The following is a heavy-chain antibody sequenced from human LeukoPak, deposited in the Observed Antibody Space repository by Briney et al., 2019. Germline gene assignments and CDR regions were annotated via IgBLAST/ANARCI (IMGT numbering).Heavy chain of an antibody. CDR3: ARDGYSYGSDAFDI. CDR2: ISAYNGNT. D-gene: IGHD5-18*01. J-gene: IGHJ3*02. CDR1: GYTFTSYG. Sequence: ASVKVSCKASGYTFTSYGISWVRQAPGQGLEWMGWISAYNGNTNYAQKLQGRVTMTTDTSTSTAYMELRSLRSDDTAVYYCARDGYSYGSDAFDIWRQGTMVTVSS. V-gene: IGHV1-18*01.